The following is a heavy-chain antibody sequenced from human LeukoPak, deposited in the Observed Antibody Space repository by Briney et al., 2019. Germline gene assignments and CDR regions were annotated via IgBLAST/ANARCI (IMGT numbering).Heavy chain of an antibody. V-gene: IGHV4-34*01. J-gene: IGHJ5*02. CDR2: INHSGST. D-gene: IGHD3-10*01. Sequence: SETLSLTCTVYGGSFSGYYWSWIRQPPGKGLEWIGEINHSGSTNYNPSLKSRVTISVDTSKNQFSLQLSSVTAADTAVYYCARRRGGATFVRGVTLNRDRWFDPWGQGTLVTVSS. CDR3: ARRRGGATFVRGVTLNRDRWFDP. CDR1: GGSFSGYY.